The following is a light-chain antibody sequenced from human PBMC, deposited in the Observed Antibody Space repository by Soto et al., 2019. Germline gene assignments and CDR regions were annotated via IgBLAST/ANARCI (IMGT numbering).Light chain of an antibody. Sequence: DIQXXXXPXSXSASVGDRATITCRASQGISNYLAWYQQKPGKVPKLLIYAASTLQSGVPSRFSGSGSGTDFTLTISSLQPEDVATYYCQKYSSAPLTFGGGTKVEIK. CDR1: QGISNY. V-gene: IGKV1-27*01. CDR3: QKYSSAPLT. J-gene: IGKJ4*01. CDR2: AAS.